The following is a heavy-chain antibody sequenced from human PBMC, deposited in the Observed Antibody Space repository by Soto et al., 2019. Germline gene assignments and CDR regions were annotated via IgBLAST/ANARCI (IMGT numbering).Heavy chain of an antibody. CDR3: ARGHRSDPPWFDP. CDR1: GYTFTSYD. Sequence: SVKVSCKASGYTFTSYDINWVRQATGQGLEWMGWMNPNSGNTGYAQKFQGRVTMTRNTSISTAYMELSSLRSEDTAVYYCARGHRSDPPWFDPWGQGTLVTVSS. D-gene: IGHD1-26*01. CDR2: MNPNSGNT. J-gene: IGHJ5*02. V-gene: IGHV1-8*01.